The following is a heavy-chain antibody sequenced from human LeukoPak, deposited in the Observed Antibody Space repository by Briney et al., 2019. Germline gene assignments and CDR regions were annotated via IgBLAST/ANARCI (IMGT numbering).Heavy chain of an antibody. CDR2: FDPEDGET. CDR1: GYTLTELS. J-gene: IGHJ4*02. D-gene: IGHD1-20*01. CDR3: ATDNPDYNWDFDY. Sequence: ASVKVSCKVSGYTLTELSMHWVQQAPGKGLEWMGGFDPEDGETIYAQKFQGRVTMTEDTSTDTAYMELSSLRSEDTAVYYCATDNPDYNWDFDYWGQGTLVTVSS. V-gene: IGHV1-24*01.